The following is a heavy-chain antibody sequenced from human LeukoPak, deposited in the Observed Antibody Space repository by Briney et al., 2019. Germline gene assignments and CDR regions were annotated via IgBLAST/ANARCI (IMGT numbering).Heavy chain of an antibody. J-gene: IGHJ4*02. CDR3: ASQVGRGRMTTVTTSY. D-gene: IGHD4-17*01. CDR2: ISSSSSTI. V-gene: IGHV3-48*01. Sequence: AGGSLRLSCAASGFTFSSYSMNWVRQAPGKGLEWVSYISSSSSTIYYADSVKGRFTISRDNAKNSLYLQMNSLRAEDTAVYYCASQVGRGRMTTVTTSYWGQGTLVTVSS. CDR1: GFTFSSYS.